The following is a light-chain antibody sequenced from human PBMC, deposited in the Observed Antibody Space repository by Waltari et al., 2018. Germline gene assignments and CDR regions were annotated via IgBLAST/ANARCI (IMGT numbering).Light chain of an antibody. J-gene: IGKJ3*01. CDR2: GAS. V-gene: IGKV3-15*01. CDR1: QSISSQ. Sequence: EIVMTQSPATLSVSPGERATLSCRASQSISSQLAWYQQKPGQAPRLLIYGASTRATVIPARFSGSVSGTEFTLTISSLQSEDFAVYFCQQYHESPPITFGPGTKVDIK. CDR3: QQYHESPPIT.